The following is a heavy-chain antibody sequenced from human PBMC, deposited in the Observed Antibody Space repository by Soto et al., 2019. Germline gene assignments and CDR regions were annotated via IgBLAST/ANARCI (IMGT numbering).Heavy chain of an antibody. J-gene: IGHJ6*03. CDR3: ARMVRGSNIDYYHYMDV. CDR2: MSAYNGDT. Sequence: QVQLVQSGGEVRKPGASVKVSCKASGYTFTSHGISWVRQAPGQGLEWMGWMSAYNGDTNYAQKLQGRVTVTTDRSTSTAYMELRSLRSEDTAVYYCARMVRGSNIDYYHYMDVWGKGTTVTVSS. D-gene: IGHD3-10*01. CDR1: GYTFTSHG. V-gene: IGHV1-18*01.